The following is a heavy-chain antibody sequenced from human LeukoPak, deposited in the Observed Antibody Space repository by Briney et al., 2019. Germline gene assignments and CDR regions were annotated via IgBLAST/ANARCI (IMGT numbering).Heavy chain of an antibody. V-gene: IGHV4-59*08. CDR3: AVSGRFDY. CDR1: GGSMRPYH. J-gene: IGHJ4*02. CDR2: IYYSGST. Sequence: SETLSLTCTVSGGSMRPYHWGWIRQPPGKGLEWTGYIYYSGSTNYNPSLNSRVTISVDTSKNQFSLRLSSVTAADTAIYARAVSGRFDYWGQGTLVTVSS. D-gene: IGHD6-19*01.